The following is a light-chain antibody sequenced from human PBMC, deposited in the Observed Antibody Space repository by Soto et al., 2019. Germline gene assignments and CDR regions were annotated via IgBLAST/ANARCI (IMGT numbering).Light chain of an antibody. J-gene: IGLJ2*01. Sequence: QSVLTQPPSVSGAPGQRVTISCTGSSSNIGAGYDVHWYQQLPETAPKLLNYGNTNRPSGVPDRFSGSKSGISASLAITGLQAEDEADYYCQSYDSSLSVVFGGGTKLTVL. CDR3: QSYDSSLSVV. V-gene: IGLV1-40*01. CDR1: SSNIGAGYD. CDR2: GNT.